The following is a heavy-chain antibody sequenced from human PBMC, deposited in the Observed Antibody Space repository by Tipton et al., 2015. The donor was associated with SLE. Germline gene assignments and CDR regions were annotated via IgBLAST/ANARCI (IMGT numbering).Heavy chain of an antibody. CDR1: GASFNGFY. Sequence: TLSLTCAVYGASFNGFYWSWIRQPPGKGLEWIGEINHSGSTNYNPSLKSRVTISVDTSRNQFSLKMNSVTAADTAVFYCAGFCSGGGCVSHYWGQGTLVTVSS. CDR2: INHSGST. J-gene: IGHJ4*02. CDR3: AGFCSGGGCVSHY. D-gene: IGHD2-15*01. V-gene: IGHV4-34*01.